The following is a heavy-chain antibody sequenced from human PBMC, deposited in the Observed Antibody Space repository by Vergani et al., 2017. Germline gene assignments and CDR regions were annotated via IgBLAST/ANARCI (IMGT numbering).Heavy chain of an antibody. Sequence: QVQLQESGPGLVKPSQTLSLSCTVSGGSVRTSIGYYWTWIRQPAGKTLEWIGYIFYTGSTNYNPSLKSRVTISVDTSKNQFSLKLSSVIAADTAVYYCARSHSTSWFPTNWFDPWGQGTLVTVSS. CDR3: ARSHSTSWFPTNWFDP. D-gene: IGHD6-13*01. CDR2: IFYTGST. V-gene: IGHV4-61*10. J-gene: IGHJ5*02. CDR1: GGSVRTSIGYY.